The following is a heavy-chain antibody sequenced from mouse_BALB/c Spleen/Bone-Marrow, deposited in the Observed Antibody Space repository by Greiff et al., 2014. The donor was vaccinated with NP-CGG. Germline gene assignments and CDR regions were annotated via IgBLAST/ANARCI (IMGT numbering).Heavy chain of an antibody. CDR3: AMVTTATV. CDR1: GSTFSSYP. V-gene: IGHV5-9-3*01. D-gene: IGHD1-2*01. J-gene: IGHJ3*01. Sequence: EVQLVESGGGSVKPGGSLKLSCAASGSTFSSYPMSWVRQTPEKRLEWVASISAGGSDTYYLDSVKGRCTISRDNVKNTLFLQMSSLRSEDTAMYYCAMVTTATVWGQGTPVTVSA. CDR2: ISAGGSDT.